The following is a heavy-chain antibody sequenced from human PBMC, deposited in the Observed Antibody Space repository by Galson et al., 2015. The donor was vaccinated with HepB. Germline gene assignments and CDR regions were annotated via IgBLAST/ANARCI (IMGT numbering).Heavy chain of an antibody. CDR1: GGSISSYY. CDR2: IYYSGST. D-gene: IGHD4-23*01. Sequence: ETLSLTCTVSGGSISSYYWSWIRQPPGKGLEWIGYIYYSGSTNYNPSLKSRVTIPVDTSKNQFSLKLSSVTAADTAVYYCASYGGNPRSRGSFDYWGQGTLVTVSS. V-gene: IGHV4-59*01. CDR3: ASYGGNPRSRGSFDY. J-gene: IGHJ4*02.